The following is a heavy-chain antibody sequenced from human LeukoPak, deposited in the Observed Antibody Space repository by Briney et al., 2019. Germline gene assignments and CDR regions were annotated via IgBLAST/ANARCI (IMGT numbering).Heavy chain of an antibody. D-gene: IGHD3-10*01. Sequence: SETLSLTCTVAGGSISSYYWGWIRQPAGKGLEWIGRIYSSGRYKYTPSLKSRVTMSVDPSKNQFSLKLTSVTAADTAVYYCARGGSNFDYWGQGTLVTVSS. V-gene: IGHV4-4*07. J-gene: IGHJ4*02. CDR3: ARGGSNFDY. CDR2: IYSSGRY. CDR1: GGSISSYY.